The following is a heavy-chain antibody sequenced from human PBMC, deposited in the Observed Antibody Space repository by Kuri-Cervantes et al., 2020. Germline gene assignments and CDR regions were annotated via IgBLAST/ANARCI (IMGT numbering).Heavy chain of an antibody. CDR1: GGSISSGGYY. CDR2: INRSGNT. Sequence: SETLSLTCTVSGGSISSGGYYWSWIRQHPGKGLEWIGEINRSGNTNYNPSLKSRVTISVDTSKIQISLKLSSVTAADTAVYYCARWGYGSGSHRGYDPWGYGILVTVSS. CDR3: ARWGYGSGSHRGYDP. V-gene: IGHV4-39*07. J-gene: IGHJ5*02. D-gene: IGHD3-10*01.